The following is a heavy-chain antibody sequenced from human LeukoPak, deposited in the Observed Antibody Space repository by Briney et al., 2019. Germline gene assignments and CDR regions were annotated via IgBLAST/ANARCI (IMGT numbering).Heavy chain of an antibody. J-gene: IGHJ5*02. CDR3: ASWGLPASVGATTGWFDP. Sequence: SETLSLTCGVSNGSISSGYYWNWLRQHPGRGLEWIGYIYHTGNTYSSPSLNSRLTILVDKSKNEFSLRLTSLTAADTAVYYCASWGLPASVGATTGWFDPWGQGTLVTVSS. CDR1: NGSISSGYY. V-gene: IGHV4-31*11. D-gene: IGHD1-26*01. CDR2: IYHTGNT.